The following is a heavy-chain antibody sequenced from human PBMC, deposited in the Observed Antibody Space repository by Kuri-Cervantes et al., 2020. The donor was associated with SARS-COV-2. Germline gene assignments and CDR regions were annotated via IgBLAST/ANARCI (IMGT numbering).Heavy chain of an antibody. D-gene: IGHD3-16*01. CDR2: ITVSGADT. J-gene: IGHJ5*02. CDR3: ARDRGAFGGWFDP. CDR1: GFTFSSYA. Sequence: GESLKISCAASGFTFSSYAMSWVRQTPGKGLEWVSGITVSGADTYYADSVRGRFTISRDNSKNILYLQMNSLRAEDTAVYFCARDRGAFGGWFDPWGQGTLVTVSS. V-gene: IGHV3-23*01.